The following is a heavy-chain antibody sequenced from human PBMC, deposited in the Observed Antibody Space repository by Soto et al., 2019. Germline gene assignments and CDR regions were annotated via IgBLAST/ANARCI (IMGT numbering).Heavy chain of an antibody. J-gene: IGHJ4*02. D-gene: IGHD3-22*01. CDR1: GFTFSSYG. CDR2: ISYDGSNK. CDR3: AKPQYYYDSILDY. V-gene: IGHV3-30*18. Sequence: PGGSLRLSCAASGFTFSSYGMHWVRQAPGKGLEWVAVISYDGSNKYYADSVKGRFTISRDNSKNTLYLQMNSLRAEDTAVYYCAKPQYYYDSILDYWGQGTLVTVSS.